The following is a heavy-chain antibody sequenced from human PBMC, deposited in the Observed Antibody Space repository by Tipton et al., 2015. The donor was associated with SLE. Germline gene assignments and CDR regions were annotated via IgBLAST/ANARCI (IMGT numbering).Heavy chain of an antibody. Sequence: GSLRLSCAVSGFTFSSYWMSWVRQAPGKGLEWVANIKQDGSEKYYVDSVKGRFTISRDNAKNSLYLQMNSLRAEDTAVYYCARDTPVPGYWGQGTLVTVSS. D-gene: IGHD3-10*01. CDR2: IKQDGSEK. J-gene: IGHJ4*02. CDR3: ARDTPVPGY. V-gene: IGHV3-7*01. CDR1: GFTFSSYW.